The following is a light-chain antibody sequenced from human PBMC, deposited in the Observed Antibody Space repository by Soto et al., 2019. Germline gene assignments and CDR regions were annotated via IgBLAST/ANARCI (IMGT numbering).Light chain of an antibody. J-gene: IGLJ1*01. CDR2: EVN. CDR3: SSYAGSSNV. V-gene: IGLV2-8*01. CDR1: SSDIGLYNY. Sequence: QSALTQPPSASGSPGQSVTISCTGTSSDIGLYNYVSWYQQHPGKAPKLMIYEVNKRPSGVPDRFSGSKSGNTASLTVSGLQAEDEADYYCSSYAGSSNVFGTGTKLTVL.